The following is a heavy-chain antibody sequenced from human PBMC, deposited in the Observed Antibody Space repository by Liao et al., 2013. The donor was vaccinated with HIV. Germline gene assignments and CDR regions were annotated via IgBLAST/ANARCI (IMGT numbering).Heavy chain of an antibody. CDR2: IYTSGST. J-gene: IGHJ5*02. V-gene: IGHV4-61*02. Sequence: QVQLQESGPGLVKPSQTLSLTCSVSGGSISSGSYYWSWIRQPAGKGLEWIGRIYTSGSTNYNPSLKSRVTISVDTSKNQFSLKLSSVTAADTAVYYCASLTYYYDSSGYYYEAWGQGTLVTVSS. CDR1: GGSISSGSYY. CDR3: ASLTYYYDSSGYYYEA. D-gene: IGHD3-22*01.